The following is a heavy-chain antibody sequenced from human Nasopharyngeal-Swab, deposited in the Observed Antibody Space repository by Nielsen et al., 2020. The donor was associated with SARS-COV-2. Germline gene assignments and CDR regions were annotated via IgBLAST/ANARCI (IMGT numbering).Heavy chain of an antibody. CDR3: VRRNSSGTYYFDY. J-gene: IGHJ4*02. D-gene: IGHD3-22*01. V-gene: IGHV4-34*01. CDR2: INHSGST. CDR1: GGSFSCYY. Sequence: SETLSLTCAVYGGSFSCYYWSWIRQPPGKGLEWIGEINHSGSTNYNPSLKSRVTISVDTSKNQFSLKLSSVTAADTAVYYCVRRNSSGTYYFDYWGQGTLVTVSS.